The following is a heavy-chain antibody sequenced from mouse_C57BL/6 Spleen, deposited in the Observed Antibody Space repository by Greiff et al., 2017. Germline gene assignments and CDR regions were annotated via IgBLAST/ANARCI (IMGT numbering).Heavy chain of an antibody. D-gene: IGHD2-1*01. V-gene: IGHV1-22*01. CDR2: INPNNGGT. CDR3: AKDGNYLPYFDY. Sequence: EVQLQQSGPELVKPGASVKMSCKASGYTFTDYNMHWVKQSHGKSLEWIGYINPNNGGTSYNQKFKGKATLTVNKSSSTAYMELRSLTSEDSAVYYCAKDGNYLPYFDYWGQGTTLTVSS. CDR1: GYTFTDYN. J-gene: IGHJ2*01.